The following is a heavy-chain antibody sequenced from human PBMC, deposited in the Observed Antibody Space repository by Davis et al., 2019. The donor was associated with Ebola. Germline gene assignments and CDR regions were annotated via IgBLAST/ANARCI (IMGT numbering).Heavy chain of an antibody. J-gene: IGHJ5*02. V-gene: IGHV3-21*01. CDR3: ARDAGGDYGSA. Sequence: GESLKISCTASGFTVSSNHMNWVRQAPGKGLEWVSSISSSSSYIYCADSVKGRFTISRDNANNSLYLQMNSLRAEDTAVYYCARDAGGDYGSAWGQGTLVTVSS. CDR2: ISSSSSYI. D-gene: IGHD4-17*01. CDR1: GFTVSSNH.